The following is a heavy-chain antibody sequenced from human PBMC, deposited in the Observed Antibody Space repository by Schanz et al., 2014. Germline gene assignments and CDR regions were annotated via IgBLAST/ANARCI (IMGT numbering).Heavy chain of an antibody. CDR2: IPWNGAAI. Sequence: EVQVVESGGGLVQPGGSLRLSCTASGFNSDDYAMHWVRQAPGKGLEWVSNIPWNGAAIGYAGSVRGRFTISRDSAKNSLYLEMNSLRAEDTAVYYCARIGGSVFDYWAQGTLVTVSS. CDR3: ARIGGSVFDY. V-gene: IGHV3-9*02. CDR1: GFNSDDYA. J-gene: IGHJ4*02. D-gene: IGHD3-10*01.